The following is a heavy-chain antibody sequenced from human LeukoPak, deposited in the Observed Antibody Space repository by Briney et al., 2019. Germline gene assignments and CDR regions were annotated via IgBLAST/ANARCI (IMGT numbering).Heavy chain of an antibody. J-gene: IGHJ3*02. CDR3: ARQPANTAAFDI. CDR1: GGSVNAYY. D-gene: IGHD5-18*01. CDR2: VRDNGEN. V-gene: IGHV4-59*08. Sequence: PSETLSLTCTVSGGSVNAYYWSWIRQPPGKGLEWIAYVRDNGENNYNPSLKSRVAISVDTANNQISLRLNFVTAADTAIYYCARQPANTAAFDIWGLGTMVTVSS.